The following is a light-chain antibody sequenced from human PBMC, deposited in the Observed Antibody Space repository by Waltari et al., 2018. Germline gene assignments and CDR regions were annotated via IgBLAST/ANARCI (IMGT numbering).Light chain of an antibody. CDR1: SRDIGNYNF. Sequence: QPALTQPASVSGSPGQSITISCTGTSRDIGNYNFVSWYQQHPGKAPKLIIYDVSNRPSGVSNRFSGSWSGNTASLTISGLQAEDEADYYCNSYTTGSTLTVIFGGGTKLTVL. CDR3: NSYTTGSTLTVI. V-gene: IGLV2-14*03. CDR2: DVS. J-gene: IGLJ2*01.